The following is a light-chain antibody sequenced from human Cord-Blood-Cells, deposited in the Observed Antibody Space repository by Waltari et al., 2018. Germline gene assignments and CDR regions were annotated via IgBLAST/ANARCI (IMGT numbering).Light chain of an antibody. Sequence: DIVMTQSPLSLPVTPGEPASISCRSSQSLLHSNGYNYLNWYLQKPGQSPQLLIYLGSSRASVVPDRFSGSGSGTDFTLKISRVEADDVGVYYCMQALQPLFTFGPGTKVDIK. V-gene: IGKV2-28*01. CDR2: LGS. J-gene: IGKJ3*01. CDR3: MQALQPLFT. CDR1: QSLLHSNGYNY.